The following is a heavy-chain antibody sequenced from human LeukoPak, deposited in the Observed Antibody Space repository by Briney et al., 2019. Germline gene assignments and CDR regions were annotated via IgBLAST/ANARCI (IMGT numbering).Heavy chain of an antibody. CDR1: GFTFDDYG. CDR3: AKGLNKYYYDSSGYYAFDI. V-gene: IGHV3-23*01. Sequence: GGSLRLSCAASGFTFDDYGMSWVRQAPGKGLEWVSAISGSGGSTYYAGSVKGRFTISRDNSKNTLYLQMNSLRAEDTAVYYCAKGLNKYYYDSSGYYAFDIWGQGTMVTVSS. CDR2: ISGSGGST. J-gene: IGHJ3*02. D-gene: IGHD3-22*01.